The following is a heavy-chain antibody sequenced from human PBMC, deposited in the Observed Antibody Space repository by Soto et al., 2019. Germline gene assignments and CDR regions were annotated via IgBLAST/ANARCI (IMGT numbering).Heavy chain of an antibody. J-gene: IGHJ4*02. V-gene: IGHV1-8*01. Sequence: QVQLVQSGAEVKKPGASVKVSCKASGYTFTSYDINWVRQATGQGLEWMGWMNPNSGNTGYAQKFQGRVTMTRNTSISTAYMELSSLRSEDTAVYYCARGRELMVGSGSYYTDYWGQGTLVTVSS. CDR2: MNPNSGNT. CDR1: GYTFTSYD. CDR3: ARGRELMVGSGSYYTDY. D-gene: IGHD3-10*01.